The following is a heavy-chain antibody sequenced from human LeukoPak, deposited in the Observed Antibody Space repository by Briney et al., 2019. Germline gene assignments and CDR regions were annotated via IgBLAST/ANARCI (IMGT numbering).Heavy chain of an antibody. CDR2: IYYSGST. J-gene: IGHJ3*02. V-gene: IGHV4-59*12. D-gene: IGHD6-19*01. CDR1: GGSISSYY. Sequence: SETLSLTCTVSGGSISSYYWSWIRQPPGKGLEWIGYIYYSGSTYYNPSLKSRVTMSVDTSKNQFSLKLSSVTAADTAVYYCARDRPYSSGWYPRADAFDIWGQGTMVTVSS. CDR3: ARDRPYSSGWYPRADAFDI.